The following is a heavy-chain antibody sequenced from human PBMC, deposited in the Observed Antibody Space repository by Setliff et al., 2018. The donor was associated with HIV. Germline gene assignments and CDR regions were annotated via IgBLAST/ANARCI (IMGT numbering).Heavy chain of an antibody. Sequence: ASETLSLTCSVSGGSISSSSYYWGWIRQPPGKGLDWIGSIYRSGSTYYNPSLKSRVTISVDTSKNQFSLKLTSVTAADTAVYYCARREWLPMPGAFDIWGQGTMVTVSS. J-gene: IGHJ3*02. CDR3: ARREWLPMPGAFDI. V-gene: IGHV4-39*07. CDR2: IYRSGST. D-gene: IGHD3-3*01. CDR1: GGSISSSSYY.